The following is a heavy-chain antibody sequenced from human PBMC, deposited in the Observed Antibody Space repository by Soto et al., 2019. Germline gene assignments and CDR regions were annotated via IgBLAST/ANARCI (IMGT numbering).Heavy chain of an antibody. CDR1: GFTFSSYA. CDR3: ARDPNLSYSIGYCSGGSRYQGY. Sequence: QVQLVESGGGVVQPGRSLRLSCAASGFTFSSYAMHWVRQAPGKGLEWVAVISYDGSNKYYADSVKGRFTISRDNSKNTLYLQMNSLRAEDTAVYYCARDPNLSYSIGYCSGGSRYQGYWGQGTLVTVSS. CDR2: ISYDGSNK. J-gene: IGHJ4*02. D-gene: IGHD2-15*01. V-gene: IGHV3-30-3*01.